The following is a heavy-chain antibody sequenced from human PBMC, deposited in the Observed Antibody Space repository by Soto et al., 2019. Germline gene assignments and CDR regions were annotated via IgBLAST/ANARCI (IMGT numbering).Heavy chain of an antibody. D-gene: IGHD3-22*01. CDR1: GFTFSSYS. Sequence: EVQLVESGGGLVQPGGSLRLSCAASGFTFSSYSMNWVRQAPGKGLEWVSYISNTSGTRYYADSVKGRITISRDNAKSSLYLQLNSLREEDTAVYYCARDSSAAARRGGMDVWGQGITVTVSS. V-gene: IGHV3-48*02. CDR3: ARDSSAAARRGGMDV. CDR2: ISNTSGTR. J-gene: IGHJ6*02.